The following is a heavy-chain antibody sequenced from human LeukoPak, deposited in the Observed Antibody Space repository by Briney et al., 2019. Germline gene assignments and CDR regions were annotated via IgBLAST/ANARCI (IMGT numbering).Heavy chain of an antibody. J-gene: IGHJ4*02. V-gene: IGHV1-69*13. Sequence: SVKVSCKASGDTFIRYGISWVRQAPGQGLEWMGGIIPMYATPNYAQKFQGRVTITADESTSTAYMELSSLRSEDTAVYYCARVGPYCGGDCYRYWGQGTLVTVSS. CDR2: IIPMYATP. CDR3: ARVGPYCGGDCYRY. CDR1: GDTFIRYG. D-gene: IGHD2-21*02.